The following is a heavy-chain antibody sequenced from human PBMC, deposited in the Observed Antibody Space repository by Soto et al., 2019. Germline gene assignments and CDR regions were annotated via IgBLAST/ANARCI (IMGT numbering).Heavy chain of an antibody. D-gene: IGHD6-13*01. CDR3: AREPYSSSWHFDY. Sequence: QVQLVQSGAEVKKPGASLKVSCKASGYTFTSYGISWVRQAPGQGREWMGWISTYNGNTNHAQKLQGRVTMTTDTPTSTAYMELSSLRSDDTAVYYCAREPYSSSWHFDYWGQGTLVTVS. J-gene: IGHJ4*02. CDR1: GYTFTSYG. CDR2: ISTYNGNT. V-gene: IGHV1-18*01.